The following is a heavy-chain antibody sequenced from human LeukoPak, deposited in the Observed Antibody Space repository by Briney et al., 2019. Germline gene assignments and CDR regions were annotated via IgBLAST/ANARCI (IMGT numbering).Heavy chain of an antibody. CDR3: ARVAAGIGFFQH. CDR2: VYHSGST. V-gene: IGHV4-38-2*02. D-gene: IGHD6-13*01. J-gene: IGHJ1*01. Sequence: SETLSLTCPVYYSSIGSGYFWGWVRQPPGKGLERIATVYHSGSTYYNPSLKSRVTISADTSKNQLSLKLSSVTAADTAVYYCARVAAGIGFFQHWGQGILVTVSS. CDR1: YSSIGSGYF.